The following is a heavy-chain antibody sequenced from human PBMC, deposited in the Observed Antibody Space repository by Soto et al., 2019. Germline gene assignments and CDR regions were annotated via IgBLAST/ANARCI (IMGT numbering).Heavy chain of an antibody. V-gene: IGHV3-64D*06. D-gene: IGHD3-10*01. J-gene: IGHJ3*02. CDR2: ISSNGCST. CDR1: GFTFSSYA. Sequence: GGSLRLSCSASGFTFSSYAMHWVRQAPGKGLEYVSAISSNGCSTYYADSVKGRFTISRDNSKNTLYLQMSSLRAEDTALYYCVKELGGSDAFDIWGQGTMVTVSS. CDR3: VKELGGSDAFDI.